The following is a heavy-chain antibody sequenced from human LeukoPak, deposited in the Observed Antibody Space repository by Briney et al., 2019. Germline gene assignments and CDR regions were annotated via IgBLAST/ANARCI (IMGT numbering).Heavy chain of an antibody. CDR1: GYTFTSHG. V-gene: IGHV1-18*01. CDR2: ISAYNGNT. CDR3: ARGPLSDVLRYFDWPRPDDAFDI. D-gene: IGHD3-9*01. Sequence: GASVKVSCKASGYTFTSHGISWVRQAPGQGLEWMGWISAYNGNTNYAQKLQGRVTMTTDTSTSTAYMELRSLRSDDTAVYYCARGPLSDVLRYFDWPRPDDAFDIWGQGTMVTASS. J-gene: IGHJ3*02.